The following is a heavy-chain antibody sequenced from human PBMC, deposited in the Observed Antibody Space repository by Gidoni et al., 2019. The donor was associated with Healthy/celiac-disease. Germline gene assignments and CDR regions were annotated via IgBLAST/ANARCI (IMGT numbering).Heavy chain of an antibody. J-gene: IGHJ3*02. CDR3: ARPWESSGWYGSPPDAFDI. D-gene: IGHD6-19*01. Sequence: EVQLVESGGGLLQPGGSLRLSCAASGFTFSRYSMNWCRQAPGKGLEWVSYISSSSSTIYYADSVKGRFTISRDNAKNSLYLQMNSLRDEDTAVYYCARPWESSGWYGSPPDAFDIWGQGTMVTVSS. CDR1: GFTFSRYS. CDR2: ISSSSSTI. V-gene: IGHV3-48*02.